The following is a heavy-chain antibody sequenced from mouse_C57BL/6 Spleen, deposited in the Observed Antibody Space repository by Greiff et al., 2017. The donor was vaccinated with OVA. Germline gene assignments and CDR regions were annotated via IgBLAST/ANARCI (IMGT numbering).Heavy chain of an antibody. CDR3: ALITTVVARDAMDY. Sequence: EVKLQQSGPELVKPGASVKISCKASGYTFTDYYMNWVKQSHGKSLEWIGDINPNNGGTSYNQKFKGKATLTVDKSSSTAYMELRSLTSEDSAVYYCALITTVVARDAMDYWGQGTSVTVSS. V-gene: IGHV1-26*01. CDR2: INPNNGGT. CDR1: GYTFTDYY. J-gene: IGHJ4*01. D-gene: IGHD1-1*01.